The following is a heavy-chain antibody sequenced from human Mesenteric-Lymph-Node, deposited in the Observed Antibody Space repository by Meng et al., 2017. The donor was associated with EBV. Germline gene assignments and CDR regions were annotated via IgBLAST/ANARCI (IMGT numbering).Heavy chain of an antibody. CDR3: ARPWLRRFDY. V-gene: IGHV4-34*01. Sequence: LGLRCVGLLQRSRTLARTFAVDCASFIGSYWSGIRQTPGRGLEWIGEIEEGGTTNSSPSLKRRVTMTLDTSKNQFSLELSSVTAADTAVDCCARPWLRRFDYWGQGTLVTVSS. D-gene: IGHD6-19*01. J-gene: IGHJ4*02. CDR1: CASFIGSY. CDR2: IEEGGTT.